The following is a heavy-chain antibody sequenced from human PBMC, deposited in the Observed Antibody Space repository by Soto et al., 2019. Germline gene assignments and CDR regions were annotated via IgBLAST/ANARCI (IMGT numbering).Heavy chain of an antibody. J-gene: IGHJ3*02. D-gene: IGHD3-10*01. CDR2: IYYSGST. CDR1: GGSISDNDYY. CDR3: AKGGSGSYSNAFDI. V-gene: IGHV4-39*01. Sequence: SETLSLTCTVSGGSISDNDYYWNWIRQPPGKGLEWIGSIYYSGSTYYNPSLKSRVTISVDTSKNQFSLKLSSVTAADTAVYYCAKGGSGSYSNAFDIWGQGTMVTVSS.